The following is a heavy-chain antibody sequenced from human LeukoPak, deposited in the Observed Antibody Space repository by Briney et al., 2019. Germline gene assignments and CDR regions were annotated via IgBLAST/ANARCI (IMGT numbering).Heavy chain of an antibody. Sequence: HPGGSLRLSCAASGLTFSSYAMSWVRQAPGNGLEWVSGVSGSGGTTYYADSVKGRFTISRDNSKNTLYLQMFSLRPEDTAVYFCAKDLILWGQGTVVTVSS. V-gene: IGHV3-23*01. CDR1: GLTFSSYA. CDR3: AKDLIL. J-gene: IGHJ3*01. CDR2: VSGSGGTT.